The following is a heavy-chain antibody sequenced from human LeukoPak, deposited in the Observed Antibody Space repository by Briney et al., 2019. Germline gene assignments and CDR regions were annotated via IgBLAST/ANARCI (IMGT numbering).Heavy chain of an antibody. CDR3: ARELYYYDSSGYYNDAFVI. Sequence: SETLSLTCTVSGGSISSYYWSWIRQPAGKGLEWIGRIYTSGSTNYNPSLKSRVTMSVDTSKNQFSLKLSSVTAADTAVYYCARELYYYDSSGYYNDAFVIWGQGTMVTVSS. J-gene: IGHJ3*02. CDR1: GGSISSYY. V-gene: IGHV4-4*07. D-gene: IGHD3-22*01. CDR2: IYTSGST.